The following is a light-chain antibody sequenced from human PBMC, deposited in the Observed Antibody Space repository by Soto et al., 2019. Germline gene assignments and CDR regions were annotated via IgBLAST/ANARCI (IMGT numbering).Light chain of an antibody. Sequence: VLTQSPATLFLSPGERATLSCRASQTVSRYLAWYQQKPGQAPRLLIYYASNRATGIPARFSGSGSGTDYTLTISSLQPEDVATYYCQKFNTAPLTFGQGTRLEIK. CDR2: YAS. CDR1: QTVSRY. V-gene: IGKV3-11*01. J-gene: IGKJ5*01. CDR3: QKFNTAPLT.